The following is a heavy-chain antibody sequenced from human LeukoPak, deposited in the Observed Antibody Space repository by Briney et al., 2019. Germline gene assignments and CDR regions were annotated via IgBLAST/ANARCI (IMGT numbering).Heavy chain of an antibody. V-gene: IGHV3-11*01. D-gene: IGHD3-16*02. Sequence: GGSLRLSCEASGFTFSDYDMSWIRQAPGKGLEWVLYISSSANTIYYADSVKGRFTIFRDNAKNSLYLQMNSLRAEDTAVYYCARLSHDDFWGSYRYYYMDVWGKGTTVTISS. CDR3: ARLSHDDFWGSYRYYYMDV. CDR2: ISSSANTI. J-gene: IGHJ6*03. CDR1: GFTFSDYD.